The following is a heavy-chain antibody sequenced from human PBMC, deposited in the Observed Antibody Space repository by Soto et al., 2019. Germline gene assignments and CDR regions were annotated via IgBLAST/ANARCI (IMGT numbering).Heavy chain of an antibody. CDR2: ISCCGGST. Sequence: PGGALCLTCAASGVSVSRGSMSSVRQTPARGLEGVSAISCCGGSTYYTDSVKSRFTISRDNSKNTLHLQMNSLRAEYTAVYYCAKGARIARYYYVMDVWGQGTTVTVSS. CDR3: AKGARIARYYYVMDV. J-gene: IGHJ6*02. V-gene: IGHV3-23*01. CDR1: GVSVSRGS. D-gene: IGHD2-15*01.